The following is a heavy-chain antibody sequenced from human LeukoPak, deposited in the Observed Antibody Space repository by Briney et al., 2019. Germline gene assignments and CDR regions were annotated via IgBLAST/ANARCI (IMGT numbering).Heavy chain of an antibody. Sequence: PSETLSLTCTVSGGSVSSGSYYWSWIRQPPGKGLEWIGSIYYSGSTYYNPSLKSRVTISVDTSKNQFSLKLSSVTAADTAVYYCARHTSSGYYYNFDYWGQGTLVTVSS. CDR2: IYYSGST. CDR3: ARHTSSGYYYNFDY. V-gene: IGHV4-39*01. CDR1: GGSVSSGSYY. J-gene: IGHJ4*02. D-gene: IGHD3-22*01.